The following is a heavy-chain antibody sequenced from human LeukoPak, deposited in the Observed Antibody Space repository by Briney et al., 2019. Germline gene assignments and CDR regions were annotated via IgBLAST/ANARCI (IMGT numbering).Heavy chain of an antibody. Sequence: GGSLRLSCAASGFTFSSYAMHWVRQAPGKGLEWVSSISSSSTTKYYVGSVRGRFTISRDNAKNSLYLQMNSLRAEDTAIYYCARAGSSSWSTYFDPWGQGTLVTVSS. D-gene: IGHD6-13*01. CDR1: GFTFSSYA. V-gene: IGHV3-48*01. J-gene: IGHJ5*02. CDR2: ISSSSTTK. CDR3: ARAGSSSWSTYFDP.